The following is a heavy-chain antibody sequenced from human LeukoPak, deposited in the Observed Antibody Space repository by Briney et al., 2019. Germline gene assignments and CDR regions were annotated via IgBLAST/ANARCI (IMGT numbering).Heavy chain of an antibody. J-gene: IGHJ4*02. CDR3: AKAEGYDILTGLDY. CDR2: INHDGSAT. D-gene: IGHD3-9*01. Sequence: PGESLRLSCAASGFAFSGYWMHWVRQAPGKGLVWVSRINHDGSATIYADSVKGRFTISRDNSKNTLYLQMNSLRTEDTAVYYCAKAEGYDILTGLDYWGQGTLVTVSS. CDR1: GFAFSGYW. V-gene: IGHV3-74*01.